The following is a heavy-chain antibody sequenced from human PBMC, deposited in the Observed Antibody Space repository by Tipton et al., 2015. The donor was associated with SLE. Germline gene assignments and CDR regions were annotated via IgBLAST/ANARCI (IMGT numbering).Heavy chain of an antibody. CDR2: INWNSGTI. Sequence: SLRLSCAASGFTFDDYAMHWVRQAPTKGLEWVSGINWNSGTIVYADSVKGRFTISRDNAKNSLYLQMNSLRAEDTAVYYCTRDADWGQGTLVTVSS. V-gene: IGHV3-9*01. CDR1: GFTFDDYA. CDR3: TRDAD. J-gene: IGHJ4*02.